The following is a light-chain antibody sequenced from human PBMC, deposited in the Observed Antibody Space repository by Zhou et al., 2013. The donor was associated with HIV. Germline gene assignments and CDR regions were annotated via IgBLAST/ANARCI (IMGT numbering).Light chain of an antibody. CDR2: GAS. Sequence: EIVMTQSPATLSVSPGERATLSCRASQSVNINLAWYQQKPGQAPRLLIYGASTRATGIPARFSGSGSGTEFTLTINSMQSEDFAVYYCQQYQAWPITFGQGTRLEIK. CDR1: QSVNIN. V-gene: IGKV3-15*01. J-gene: IGKJ5*01. CDR3: QQYQAWPIT.